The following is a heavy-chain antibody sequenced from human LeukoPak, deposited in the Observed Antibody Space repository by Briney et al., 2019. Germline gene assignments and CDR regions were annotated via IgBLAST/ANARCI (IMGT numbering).Heavy chain of an antibody. V-gene: IGHV1-69*13. J-gene: IGHJ4*02. CDR3: ASQGSGSYYEGGADY. D-gene: IGHD1-26*01. CDR1: GGTFSSYA. Sequence: LVKVSCKASGGTFSSYAISWVRQAPGQGLEWMGGIIPIFGTANYAQKFQGRVTITADESTSTAYMELSSLRSEDTAVYYCASQGSGSYYEGGADYWGQGTLVTVSS. CDR2: IIPIFGTA.